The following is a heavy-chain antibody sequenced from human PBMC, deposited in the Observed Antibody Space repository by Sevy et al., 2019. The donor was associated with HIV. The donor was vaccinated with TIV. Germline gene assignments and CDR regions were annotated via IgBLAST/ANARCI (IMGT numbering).Heavy chain of an antibody. CDR1: GFTFSSYW. CDR3: ARGAAAGTFDY. V-gene: IGHV3-74*01. D-gene: IGHD6-13*01. CDR2: VNSDGSST. J-gene: IGHJ4*02. Sequence: GESLKISCAASGFTFSSYWMHWVRQAPGKELVWVSRVNSDGSSTSYADSVKGRFTISRDNAKNTLYLQMNSLRAEDTAVYYCARGAAAGTFDYWGQGTLVTVSS.